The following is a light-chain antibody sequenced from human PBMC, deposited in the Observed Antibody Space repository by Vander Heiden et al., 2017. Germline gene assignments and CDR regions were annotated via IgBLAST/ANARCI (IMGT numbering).Light chain of an antibody. V-gene: IGLV2-14*03. J-gene: IGLJ2*01. CDR1: SKDVGGYDY. CDR3: CSYTSSSTLV. CDR2: YVI. Sequence: QSALTQPASVSGAPGKSNTISCTGTSKDVGGYDYVSESQQHPGKAPKHIIYYVIYRPSGVSNRFSGSPSGNTASLTISGLPAEDEAHYYCCSYTSSSTLVFGGGTKLTVL.